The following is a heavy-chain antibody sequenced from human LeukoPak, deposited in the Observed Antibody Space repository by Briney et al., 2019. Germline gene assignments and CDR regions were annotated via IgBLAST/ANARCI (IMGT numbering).Heavy chain of an antibody. D-gene: IGHD3-22*01. CDR2: INHSGST. CDR3: ARVRGYRGYYFDY. V-gene: IGHV4-34*01. J-gene: IGHJ4*02. Sequence: PSETLSLTCAVYGGSFSGYYWSWMRQPPGKGLEWIGEINHSGSTNYNPSLKSRVTISVDTSKNQFSLKLSSVTAADTAVYYCARVRGYRGYYFDYWGQGTLVTVSS. CDR1: GGSFSGYY.